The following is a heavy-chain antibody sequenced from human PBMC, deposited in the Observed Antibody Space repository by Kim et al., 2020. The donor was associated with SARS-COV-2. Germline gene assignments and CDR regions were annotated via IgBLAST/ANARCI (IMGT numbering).Heavy chain of an antibody. V-gene: IGHV3-23*01. CDR1: GFTFSSYA. J-gene: IGHJ6*03. CDR2: XSGSGLKT. Sequence: GGSLRLSCVASGFTFSSYAMTWVRQAPGKGLEWVSTXSGSGLKTYYADSLKGRFAISRDXXKNTXXLQXXSLRXGDAAAYYCAXGITXXTPMXNYFYYMDVWGKGTTVTVSS. D-gene: IGHD1-20*01. CDR3: AXGITXXTPMXNYFYYMDV.